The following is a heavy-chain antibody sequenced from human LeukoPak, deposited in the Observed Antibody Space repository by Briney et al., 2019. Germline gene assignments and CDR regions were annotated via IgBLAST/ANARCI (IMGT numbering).Heavy chain of an antibody. CDR1: GGSFSSYA. Sequence: ASVKVSCKASGGSFSSYAISWVRQTPGQGLEWMGRIIPIFGTANYVQKFQGRVTITTDESTSTAYMELSSLRSEDTAVYYCARGDGYGYNWFDSWGQGTLVTVSS. CDR3: ARGDGYGYNWFDS. D-gene: IGHD5-24*01. V-gene: IGHV1-69*05. CDR2: IIPIFGTA. J-gene: IGHJ5*01.